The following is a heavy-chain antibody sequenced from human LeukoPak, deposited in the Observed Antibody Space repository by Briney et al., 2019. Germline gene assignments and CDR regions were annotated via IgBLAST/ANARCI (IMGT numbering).Heavy chain of an antibody. J-gene: IGHJ4*02. D-gene: IGHD6-6*01. CDR2: ISSGSDHI. V-gene: IGHV3-21*01. Sequence: GGSLRLSCVASGFTFSSYSMNWVRQAPGKGLEWVSSISSGSDHIYYADSVRGRFTISRDNAKNLLYLQMDSLRAEDTAVFFCARNDYSTSSGYDSWGQGTLVTVSS. CDR1: GFTFSSYS. CDR3: ARNDYSTSSGYDS.